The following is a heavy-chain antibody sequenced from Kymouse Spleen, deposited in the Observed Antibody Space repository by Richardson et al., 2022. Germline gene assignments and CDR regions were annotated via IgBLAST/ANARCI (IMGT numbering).Heavy chain of an antibody. V-gene: IGHV4-34*01. CDR1: GGSFSGYY. CDR3: AREELDSRRYYYYGMDV. CDR2: INHSGST. J-gene: IGHJ6*02. D-gene: IGHD1-1*01,IGHD1-20*01,IGHD1-7*01. Sequence: QVQLQQWGAGLLKPSETLSLTCAVYGGSFSGYYWSWIRQPPGKGLEWIGEINHSGSTNYNPSLKSRVTISVDTSKNQFSLKLSSVTAADTAVYYCAREELDSRRYYYYGMDVWGQGTTVTVSS.